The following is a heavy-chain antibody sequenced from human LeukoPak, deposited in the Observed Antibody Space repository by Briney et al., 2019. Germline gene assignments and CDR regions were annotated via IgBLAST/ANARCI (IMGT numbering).Heavy chain of an antibody. CDR2: ISGSGGST. CDR3: AKVSDMVRGVTVDY. Sequence: GGSLRLSCAASGFTFSSYAMSWVRQAPGKGLEWVSAISGSGGSTYYADPVKGRFTISRDNSKNTLYLEMNSLRAEDTAVYYCAKVSDMVRGVTVDYWGQGTLVTVSS. J-gene: IGHJ4*02. V-gene: IGHV3-23*01. D-gene: IGHD3-10*01. CDR1: GFTFSSYA.